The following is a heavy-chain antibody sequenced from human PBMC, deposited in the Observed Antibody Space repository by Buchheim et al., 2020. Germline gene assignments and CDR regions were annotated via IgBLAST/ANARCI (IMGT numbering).Heavy chain of an antibody. J-gene: IGHJ4*02. D-gene: IGHD5-18*01. CDR1: GFTFSSYA. V-gene: IGHV3-23*01. CDR3: AKAEGYSYPFNY. Sequence: EVQLLESGGGLVQPGGSLRLSCAASGFTFSSYAVSWVRQAPGKGLEWVSTISASGVSTYYADSVKGQFTISRDNSSNTLSLQMNSLRAEDTAVYYCAKAEGYSYPFNYWGQGTL. CDR2: ISASGVST.